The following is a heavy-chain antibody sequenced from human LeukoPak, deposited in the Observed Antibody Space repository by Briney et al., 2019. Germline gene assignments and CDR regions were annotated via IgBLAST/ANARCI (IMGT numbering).Heavy chain of an antibody. CDR1: GFTVSSNY. CDR2: IYSGGST. Sequence: GGSLRLSCAASGFTVSSNYMSWVGQAPGKGLEWVSVIYSGGSTYYADSVKGRFTISRDNSKNTLYLQMNSLRAEDTAVYYCARDRATMVRGTLSDYYYGMDVWGQGTTVTVSS. D-gene: IGHD3-10*01. V-gene: IGHV3-66*01. CDR3: ARDRATMVRGTLSDYYYGMDV. J-gene: IGHJ6*02.